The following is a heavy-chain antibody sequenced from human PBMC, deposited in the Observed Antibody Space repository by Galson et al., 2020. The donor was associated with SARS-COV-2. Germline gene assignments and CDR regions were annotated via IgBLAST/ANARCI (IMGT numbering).Heavy chain of an antibody. J-gene: IGHJ6*02. CDR2: ISYDGSTK. CDR3: ARDVETHLLLWFGETRFNYGMDV. Sequence: GESLKISCAASGFTFSSYGMPWVRQAPGKGLEWVAVISYDGSTKYYADSVKGRFTISRDNSKNTLYLQMNSLRAEDTAVYYCARDVETHLLLWFGETRFNYGMDVWGQGTTVTVSS. CDR1: GFTFSSYG. D-gene: IGHD3-10*01. V-gene: IGHV3-30*03.